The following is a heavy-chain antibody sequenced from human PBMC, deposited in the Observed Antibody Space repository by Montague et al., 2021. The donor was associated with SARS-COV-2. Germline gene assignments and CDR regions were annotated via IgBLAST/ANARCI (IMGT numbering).Heavy chain of an antibody. CDR3: ASYDFWSGYTDDL. D-gene: IGHD3-3*01. Sequence: TLSLTCTVSGVSITSDIYFWHWFRQPAGKGLEWIGRVYPLATNKYNPSLRSRLALAFDTSKNQISLNLTSVTAADAAVYYCASYDFWSGYTDDLWGPGIRVTVSS. V-gene: IGHV4-61*02. J-gene: IGHJ5*02. CDR1: GVSITSDIYF. CDR2: VYPLATN.